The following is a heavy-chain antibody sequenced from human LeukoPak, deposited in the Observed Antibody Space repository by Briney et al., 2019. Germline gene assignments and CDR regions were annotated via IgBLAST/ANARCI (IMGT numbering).Heavy chain of an antibody. V-gene: IGHV3-21*01. CDR1: GFTFRNYN. CDR3: ARQRGYCSSGVCRGWFDP. J-gene: IGHJ5*02. Sequence: GGSLRLSCAASGFTFRNYNMNWVRQAPGKGLEWVSSNSESSSFIQYADSLKGRFAISRDNAKNSLYLQMNSLRAEDTAVYYCARQRGYCSSGVCRGWFDPWGQGTLVTVSS. CDR2: NSESSSFI. D-gene: IGHD2-8*01.